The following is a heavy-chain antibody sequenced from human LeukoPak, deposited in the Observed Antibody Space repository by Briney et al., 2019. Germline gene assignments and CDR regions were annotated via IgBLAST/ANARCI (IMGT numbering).Heavy chain of an antibody. CDR1: GYTFSKYW. Sequence: GESLKISCKGSGYTFSKYWIGLARQMPRKGLEWMGIIYPGDSDTRYSPSFHGQVTISADKSISTAYLQWSSLEASDTAMYYCASALRSGGFDPWGQGTLVTVSS. CDR2: IYPGDSDT. J-gene: IGHJ5*02. CDR3: ASALRSGGFDP. V-gene: IGHV5-51*01. D-gene: IGHD3-16*01.